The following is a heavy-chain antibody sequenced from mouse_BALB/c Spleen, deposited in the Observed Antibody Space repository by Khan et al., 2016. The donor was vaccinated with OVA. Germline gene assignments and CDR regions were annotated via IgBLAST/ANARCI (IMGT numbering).Heavy chain of an antibody. Sequence: VQLKESGAELVKPGASVRLSCTASGFTITDSYLHWVKQRPEQGLEWIGRIAPANGNTNYDPKFQGQATITADTSSNTSYLQLNSLTSEDNAVYYCARPSYGPRDFEDWGAGTTVTVSS. CDR3: ARPSYGPRDFED. J-gene: IGHJ1*01. V-gene: IGHV14-3*02. D-gene: IGHD1-1*02. CDR1: GFTITDSY. CDR2: IAPANGNT.